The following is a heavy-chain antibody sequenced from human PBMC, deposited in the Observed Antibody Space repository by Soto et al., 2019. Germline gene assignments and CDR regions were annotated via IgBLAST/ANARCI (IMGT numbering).Heavy chain of an antibody. CDR1: GFTFSSYS. J-gene: IGHJ4*03. CDR2: ISSSSSTI. V-gene: IGHV3-48*01. D-gene: IGHD4-17*01. Sequence: EVQLVESGGGLVQPGGSLRLSCAASGFTFSSYSMNWVRQAPGKGLEWVSYISSSSSTIYYADSVKGRFTISRDNAKNSLYLQMNSLRAEDTAVYYCARDLNYGPFDYWGQGTTVTVSS. CDR3: ARDLNYGPFDY.